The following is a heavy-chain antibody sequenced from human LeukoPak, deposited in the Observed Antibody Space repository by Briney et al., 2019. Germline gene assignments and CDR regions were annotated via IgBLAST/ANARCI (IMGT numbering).Heavy chain of an antibody. D-gene: IGHD3-22*01. Sequence: PGGSLRLSCTASGFAFSSYAMSWVRQAPEVGLEWVSAIDGGGGRTWHADSVRGQFTISRDNSKNTLFMQMNSLRAEDTAVYYCAKDFYDSSGSRYDYWGQGTLVTVSS. CDR2: IDGGGGRT. V-gene: IGHV3-23*01. J-gene: IGHJ4*02. CDR3: AKDFYDSSGSRYDY. CDR1: GFAFSSYA.